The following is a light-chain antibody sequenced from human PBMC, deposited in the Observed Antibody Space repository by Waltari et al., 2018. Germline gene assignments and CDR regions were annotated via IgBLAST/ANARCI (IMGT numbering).Light chain of an antibody. CDR1: QSVGSKY. CDR3: QHYGASPFS. V-gene: IGKV3-20*01. CDR2: GTS. J-gene: IGKJ3*01. Sequence: IVLTQYPGTLSLSPGERGTLSCRASQSVGSKYLAWYKHKPGQAPRLLIHGTSVRATGIPDRFSGGGSETDFTLTISRLEPEDLAVYYCQHYGASPFSFGPGTKVEIQ.